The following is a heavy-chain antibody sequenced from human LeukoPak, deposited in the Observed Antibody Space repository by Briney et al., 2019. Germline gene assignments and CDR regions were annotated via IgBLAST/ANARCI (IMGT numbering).Heavy chain of an antibody. Sequence: PGGSLRLSCAASGFTFSSYGMHWVRQAPGKGLEWVAVISYDGSNIYYADSVKGRFTISRDNSKNTLYLQMNSLRAEDTAVYYCAKGKYDFWSGYYPFDYWGQGTLVTVSS. CDR1: GFTFSSYG. V-gene: IGHV3-30*18. D-gene: IGHD3-3*01. CDR3: AKGKYDFWSGYYPFDY. J-gene: IGHJ4*02. CDR2: ISYDGSNI.